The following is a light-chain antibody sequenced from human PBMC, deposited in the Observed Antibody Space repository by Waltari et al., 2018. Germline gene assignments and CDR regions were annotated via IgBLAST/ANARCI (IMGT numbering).Light chain of an antibody. Sequence: QSALTQPASVSGPPGQSITFSCTGTINDVGTYPYVSWYPQHPGKAPTLLIFEVQNRPSGVSNRFSGSKYANTASLTISGLQVEDEADYYCSSYTSTKILFGGGTKLTVL. V-gene: IGLV2-14*01. CDR2: EVQ. CDR1: INDVGTYPY. J-gene: IGLJ2*01. CDR3: SSYTSTKIL.